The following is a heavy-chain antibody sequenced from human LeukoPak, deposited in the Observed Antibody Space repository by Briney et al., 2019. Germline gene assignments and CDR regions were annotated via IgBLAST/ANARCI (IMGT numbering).Heavy chain of an antibody. CDR1: GYSISIGYY. J-gene: IGHJ4*02. CDR2: IHHRGTT. D-gene: IGHD3-3*01. CDR3: ARRGDDFWSGYHIDY. Sequence: SETLSLTCGVSGYSISIGYYCVWIRQPPGKGLEWIGSIHHRGTTYYNPSLKSRVTISVDTSKNQFSLKLSSVTAADTAVYYCARRGDDFWSGYHIDYWGQGTLVTVSS. V-gene: IGHV4-38-2*01.